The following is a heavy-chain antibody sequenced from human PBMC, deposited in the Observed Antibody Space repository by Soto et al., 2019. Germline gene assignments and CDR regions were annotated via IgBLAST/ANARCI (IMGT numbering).Heavy chain of an antibody. J-gene: IGHJ4*02. CDR1: GFTFSDYW. Sequence: EVQLVESGGGLVQPGGPLGLPCAAPGFTFSDYWMSWVRQPPGKGLEGVASINQDGSRRYYVDSVKGRFTISRDDAKNSLYLQMITLRAEDTAVYYCARWESGDWYLGIWGQGTLVTVSS. CDR2: INQDGSRR. CDR3: ARWESGDWYLGI. D-gene: IGHD6-19*01. V-gene: IGHV3-7*03.